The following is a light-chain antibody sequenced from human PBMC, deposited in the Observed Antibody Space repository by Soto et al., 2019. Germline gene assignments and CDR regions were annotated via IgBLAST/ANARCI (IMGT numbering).Light chain of an antibody. CDR2: DVS. CDR1: SNDVDNYNY. J-gene: IGLJ3*02. V-gene: IGLV2-14*01. CDR3: SSYTTSIVV. Sequence: QSVLTQPASVSGSPGRSITISCTGTSNDVDNYNYVSWYQQHPGKAPKLMIYDVSNRPSGVSNRFSGSKSGNTASLTISGLQAEDEGDYYCSSYTTSIVVFGGGTKLTVL.